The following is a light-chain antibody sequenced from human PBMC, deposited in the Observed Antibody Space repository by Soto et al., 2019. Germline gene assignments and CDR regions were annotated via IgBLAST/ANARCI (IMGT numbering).Light chain of an antibody. CDR2: GAS. CDR3: QQYGSSPTWT. J-gene: IGKJ1*01. CDR1: QSVSSNY. Sequence: ESVLMQSPGTLSLSPGERATLSCRASQSVSSNYLAWYQQKPGQAPRLLIYGASTRATGIPDRFSGSGSGTDFTLTISRLEPEDSAVYYCQQYGSSPTWTFGQGTKVEIK. V-gene: IGKV3-20*01.